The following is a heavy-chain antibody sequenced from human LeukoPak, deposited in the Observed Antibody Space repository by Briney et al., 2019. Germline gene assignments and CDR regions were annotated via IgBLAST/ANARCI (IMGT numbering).Heavy chain of an antibody. D-gene: IGHD6-19*01. V-gene: IGHV3-48*03. J-gene: IGHJ4*02. CDR3: ARVAVAGPYFDY. CDR2: ISRTGNSI. CDR1: GFTLSSYE. Sequence: GGSQRLSCAASGFTLSSYEMNWVRLAPGKGLEWISYISRTGNSIYYADSVKGRFTISRDNSKNTLYLQMNSLRAEDTAVYYCARVAVAGPYFDYWGQGTLVTVSS.